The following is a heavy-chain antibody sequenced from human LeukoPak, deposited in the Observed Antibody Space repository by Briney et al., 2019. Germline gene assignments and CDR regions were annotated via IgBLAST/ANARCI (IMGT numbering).Heavy chain of an antibody. D-gene: IGHD3-3*01. CDR3: ARGLTIFGVVPGY. V-gene: IGHV4-59*08. J-gene: IGHJ4*02. CDR2: IYYSGST. CDR1: GGSISSYY. Sequence: SETLSLTCTVSGGSISSYYWSWIRQPPGKGLEWIGYIYYSGSTNYNPSLKSRVTISVDTSKNQFSLKLSSVTAADTAVYYCARGLTIFGVVPGYWGQGTLVTVSS.